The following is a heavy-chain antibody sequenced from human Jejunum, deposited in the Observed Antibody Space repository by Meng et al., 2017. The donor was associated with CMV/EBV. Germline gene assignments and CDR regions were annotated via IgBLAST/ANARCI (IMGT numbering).Heavy chain of an antibody. Sequence: QAQLVPSGGEVKKAGASVKVSCKASGYTFTNYGITWVRQAPGQGLEWMGWISAYNGNTNYAQTLQGRLTMTTDTSTSTAYMELRSLRSDDTAVYYCARVEVGITSGDYWGQGTLVTVSS. V-gene: IGHV1-18*01. D-gene: IGHD1-26*01. J-gene: IGHJ4*02. CDR2: ISAYNGNT. CDR3: ARVEVGITSGDY. CDR1: GYTFTNYG.